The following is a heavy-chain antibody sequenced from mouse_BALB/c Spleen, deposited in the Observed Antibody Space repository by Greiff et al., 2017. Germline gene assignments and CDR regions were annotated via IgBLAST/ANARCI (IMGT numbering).Heavy chain of an antibody. V-gene: IGHV1S126*01. CDR2: IDPSDSET. Sequence: QVQLKQSGPQLVRPGASVKISCKASGYSFTSYWMHWVKQRPGQGLEWIGMIDPSDSETRLNQKFKDKATLTVDKSSSTAYMQLSSLTSEDSAVYYCARAVSTYDQTFAYWGQGTLVTVSA. CDR1: GYSFTSYW. CDR3: ARAVSTYDQTFAY. D-gene: IGHD2-1*01. J-gene: IGHJ3*01.